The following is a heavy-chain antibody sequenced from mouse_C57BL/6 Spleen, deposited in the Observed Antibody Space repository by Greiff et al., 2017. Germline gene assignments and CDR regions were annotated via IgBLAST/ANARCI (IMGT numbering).Heavy chain of an antibody. CDR2: ISDGGSYT. Sequence: EVHLVESGGGLVKPGGSLKLSCAASGFTFSSYAMSWVRQTPEKRLEWVATISDGGSYTYYPDNVKGRFTISRDNAKNNLYLQMSHLKSEDTAMYYCARDPGHWYFDVWGTGTTVTVSS. V-gene: IGHV5-4*01. CDR3: ARDPGHWYFDV. CDR1: GFTFSSYA. J-gene: IGHJ1*03.